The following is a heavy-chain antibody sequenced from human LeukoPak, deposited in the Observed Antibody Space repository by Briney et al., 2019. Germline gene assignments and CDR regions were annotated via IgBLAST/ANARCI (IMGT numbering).Heavy chain of an antibody. D-gene: IGHD4-17*01. CDR2: IYYSGST. Sequence: PSETLSLTCTVSGGSISSGGYYWSWIRQHPGKGLEWIGYIYYSGSTYYNPSLKSRVTISVDTSKNQFSLKLSSVTAADTAVYYCARVPTVTTTPLGGPTKSARGEKNWFDPWGQGTLVTVSS. J-gene: IGHJ5*02. CDR1: GGSISSGGYY. CDR3: ARVPTVTTTPLGGPTKSARGEKNWFDP. V-gene: IGHV4-31*03.